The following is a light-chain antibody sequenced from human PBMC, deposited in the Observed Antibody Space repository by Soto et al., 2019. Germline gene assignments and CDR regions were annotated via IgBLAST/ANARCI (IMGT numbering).Light chain of an antibody. J-gene: IGKJ5*01. CDR2: AAS. CDR3: QSYNTARPT. V-gene: IGKV1-27*01. Sequence: DIQMTQSPSSLSASMGDRVAITCWPSQAISNSLAWYQQKLGKPPQLLIYAASTLQSGVPSRFSGSGSGTDFTLTISGLQPEDLATYYCQSYNTARPTFGHGTRLEIK. CDR1: QAISNS.